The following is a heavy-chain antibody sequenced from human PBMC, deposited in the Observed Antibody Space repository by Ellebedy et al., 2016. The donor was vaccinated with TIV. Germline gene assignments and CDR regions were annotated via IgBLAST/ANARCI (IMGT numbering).Heavy chain of an antibody. Sequence: SGPTLVKPTQTLTLTCTFSGFSLSTSGVGVGWIRQPPGKALEWLALIFLDDQERYSPSLKSSLTITKGTSKNQVVLTMTNMDPMDTATYYCANIKSSSWPVSWGQGTLVTVSS. CDR1: GFSLSTSGVG. J-gene: IGHJ5*02. D-gene: IGHD6-13*01. CDR3: ANIKSSSWPVS. V-gene: IGHV2-5*02. CDR2: IFLDDQE.